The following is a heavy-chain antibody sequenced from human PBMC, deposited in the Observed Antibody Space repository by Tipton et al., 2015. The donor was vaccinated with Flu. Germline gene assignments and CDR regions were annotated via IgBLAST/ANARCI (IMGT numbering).Heavy chain of an antibody. CDR1: GGSISSYY. CDR2: IYYSGST. V-gene: IGHV4-59*12. D-gene: IGHD1-1*01. Sequence: TLSLTCTVSGGSISSYYWSWIRQPPGKGLEWIGYIYYSGSTNYNPSLKSRVTISVDTSKNQFSLKLSSVTAADTAVYYCARNLERRGAFDIWGQGTMVTVSS. J-gene: IGHJ3*02. CDR3: ARNLERRGAFDI.